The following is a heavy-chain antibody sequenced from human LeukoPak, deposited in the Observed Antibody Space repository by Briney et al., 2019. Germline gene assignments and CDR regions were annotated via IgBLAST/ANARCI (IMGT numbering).Heavy chain of an antibody. V-gene: IGHV3-21*01. J-gene: IGHJ6*02. D-gene: IGHD2-15*01. CDR3: ARDRGYCSGGSCYSHGMDV. CDR1: GFTFSSYS. Sequence: GGSLRLSCAASGFTFSSYSMNWVRQAPGKGLEWVSSISSSSSYIYYADSVKGRFTISRDNAKNSLYLQMNSLRAEDTAVYYCARDRGYCSGGSCYSHGMDVWGQGTTVTVSS. CDR2: ISSSSSYI.